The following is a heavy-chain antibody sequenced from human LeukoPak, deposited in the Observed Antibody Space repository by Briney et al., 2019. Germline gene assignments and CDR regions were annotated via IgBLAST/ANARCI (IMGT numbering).Heavy chain of an antibody. D-gene: IGHD3-22*01. Sequence: GESLEIFCRGSRYSFTTYWVGWGRQMPGKGLEWMGIIYPGNSNTIYSPSFHGEVTISVDRSISTAYLHWSSLKASDTAMYYCARLNDFDSSGYYPPDYWGQGTLVTVSS. CDR3: ARLNDFDSSGYYPPDY. V-gene: IGHV5-51*01. J-gene: IGHJ4*02. CDR2: IYPGNSNT. CDR1: RYSFTTYW.